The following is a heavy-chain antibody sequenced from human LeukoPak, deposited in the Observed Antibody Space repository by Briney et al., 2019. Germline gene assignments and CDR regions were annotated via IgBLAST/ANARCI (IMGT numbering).Heavy chain of an antibody. CDR1: GFTFDDYA. CDR3: AKGGIAVT. V-gene: IGHV3-9*01. J-gene: IGHJ5*02. Sequence: SLRVSCAASGFTFDDYAMHWVRQAPGKGLEWVSGISWNSGSIGYADSVKGRFTISRDNAKNSLYLQMNSLRAEDTALYYCAKGGIAVTWGQGTLVTVSS. CDR2: ISWNSGSI. D-gene: IGHD6-19*01.